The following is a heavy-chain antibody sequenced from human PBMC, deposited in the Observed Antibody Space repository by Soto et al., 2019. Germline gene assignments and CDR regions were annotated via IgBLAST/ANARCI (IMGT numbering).Heavy chain of an antibody. CDR2: IYYSGST. D-gene: IGHD6-13*01. V-gene: IGHV4-59*08. CDR1: GGSISSYY. Sequence: SETLSITCTVSGGSISSYYWSWIRQPPGKGLEWIGYIYYSGSTNYNPSLKSRVTISVDTSKNQFSLKLSSVTAADTAVYYCARLGVYSSSRYSDYYYGMDVWGQGTTVTVSS. J-gene: IGHJ6*01. CDR3: ARLGVYSSSRYSDYYYGMDV.